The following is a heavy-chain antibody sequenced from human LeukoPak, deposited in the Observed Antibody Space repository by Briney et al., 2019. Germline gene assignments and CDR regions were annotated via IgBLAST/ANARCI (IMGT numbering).Heavy chain of an antibody. CDR3: AIKFVVPAALDY. CDR2: MNPNSGNT. CDR1: GYTFTSYD. Sequence: GASVKVSCKASGYTFTSYDINWLRQATGQGLEWMGWMNPNSGNTGYAQKFHGRVTMTRNTSISTAYTELSSLRSEDTAVYYCAIKFVVPAALDYWGPGTVVTVSS. D-gene: IGHD2-2*01. V-gene: IGHV1-8*01. J-gene: IGHJ4*02.